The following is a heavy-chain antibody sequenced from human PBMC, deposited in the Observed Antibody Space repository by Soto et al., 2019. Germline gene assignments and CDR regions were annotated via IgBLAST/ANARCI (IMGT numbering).Heavy chain of an antibody. D-gene: IGHD1-1*01. J-gene: IGHJ4*02. V-gene: IGHV4-39*02. CDR2: IYYIGTT. Sequence: SETLSLTCAVSGDSITTRGYYWGWIRQPPGKGLEWIGSIYYIGTTYYNSSLKSRVNIYVNRTKNHFSLTLNSVTAADTAIYYCARSDHDFSHLDFWGQGSLVTVSS. CDR1: GDSITTRGYY. CDR3: ARSDHDFSHLDF.